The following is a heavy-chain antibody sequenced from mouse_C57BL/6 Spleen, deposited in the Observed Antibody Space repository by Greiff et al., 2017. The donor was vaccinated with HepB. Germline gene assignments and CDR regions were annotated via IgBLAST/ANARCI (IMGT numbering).Heavy chain of an antibody. V-gene: IGHV2-2*01. D-gene: IGHD1-1*01. Sequence: QVQLQQSGPGLVQPSQSLSITCTVSGFSLTSYGVHWVRQSPGKGLEWLGVIWSGGSTDYNAAFISRLSISKDNSKSQVFFKMNSLQADDTAIYYCAGNFYYDGSSYKYSDVWGAGTTVTVSA. CDR3: AGNFYYDGSSYKYSDV. CDR1: GFSLTSYG. CDR2: IWSGGST. J-gene: IGHJ1*01.